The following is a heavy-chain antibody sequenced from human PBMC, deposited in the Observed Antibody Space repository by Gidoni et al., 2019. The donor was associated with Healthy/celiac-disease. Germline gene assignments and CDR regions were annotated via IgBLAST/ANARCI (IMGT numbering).Heavy chain of an antibody. D-gene: IGHD3-22*01. CDR2: INPSGGST. Sequence: QAPGQGLEWMGIINPSGGSTSYAQKFQGRVTMTRDTSTSTVYMELSSLRSEDTAVYYCARVPPARGYLVGYFDYWGQGTLVTVSS. J-gene: IGHJ4*02. V-gene: IGHV1-46*01. CDR3: ARVPPARGYLVGYFDY.